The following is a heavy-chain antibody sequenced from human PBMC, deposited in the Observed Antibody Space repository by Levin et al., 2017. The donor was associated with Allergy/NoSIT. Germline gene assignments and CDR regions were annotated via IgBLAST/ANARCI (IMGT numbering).Heavy chain of an antibody. Sequence: PGGSLRLSCTASGFTFGDYAMSWFRQAPGKGLEWVGFIRSKAYGGTTEYAASVKGRFTISRDNSKSVAYLQMSSLKIEDTAVYYCTRYQLLLASNYYGMDVWGQGTTVTVSS. CDR3: TRYQLLLASNYYGMDV. CDR2: IRSKAYGGTT. CDR1: GFTFGDYA. V-gene: IGHV3-49*03. J-gene: IGHJ6*02. D-gene: IGHD2-2*01.